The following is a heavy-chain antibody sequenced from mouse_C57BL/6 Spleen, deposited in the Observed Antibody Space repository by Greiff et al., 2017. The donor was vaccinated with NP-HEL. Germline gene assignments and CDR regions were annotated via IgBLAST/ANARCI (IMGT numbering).Heavy chain of an antibody. Sequence: QVQLQQPGAELVKPGASVKLSCKASGYTFTSYWMHWVKQRPGQGLEWIGMIYPNSGSTNYNEKFKSKATLTVDKSSSTAYMQLSSLTSEDSAVYYCARPGTGYFDYWGQGTTLTVSS. V-gene: IGHV1-64*01. J-gene: IGHJ2*01. D-gene: IGHD3-3*01. CDR2: IYPNSGST. CDR1: GYTFTSYW. CDR3: ARPGTGYFDY.